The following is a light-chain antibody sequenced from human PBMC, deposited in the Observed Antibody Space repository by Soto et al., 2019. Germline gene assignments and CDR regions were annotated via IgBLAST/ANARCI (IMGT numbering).Light chain of an antibody. J-gene: IGKJ2*01. CDR2: DAS. CDR1: QSVSSY. V-gene: IGKV3-11*01. CDR3: QQRSNWPPKYT. Sequence: EIVLTQSPATLSLSPGERATLSCRASQSVSSYLAWYQQKPGQAPRLLIYDASNRATGIPAMFSGSESGTDFPLTISSLEPEDFTVYYCQQRSNWPPKYTFGQGTKLEIK.